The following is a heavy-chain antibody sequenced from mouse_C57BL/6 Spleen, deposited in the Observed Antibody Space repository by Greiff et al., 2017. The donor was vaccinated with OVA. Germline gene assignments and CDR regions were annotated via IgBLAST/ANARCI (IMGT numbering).Heavy chain of an antibody. D-gene: IGHD3-2*02. CDR1: GFTFSNYW. V-gene: IGHV6-3*01. CDR3: SSGYGAY. Sequence: EVQLMESGGGLVQPGGSMKLSCVASGFTFSNYWMNWVRQSPEKGLEWVAQIRLKSDNYATHYAESVKGRFTISRDDSKSSVYLQMNNLRAEDTGIYYGSSGYGAYWGQGTLVTVSA. J-gene: IGHJ3*01. CDR2: IRLKSDNYAT.